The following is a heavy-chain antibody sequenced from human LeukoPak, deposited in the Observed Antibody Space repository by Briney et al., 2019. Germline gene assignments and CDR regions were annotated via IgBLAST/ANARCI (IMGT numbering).Heavy chain of an antibody. V-gene: IGHV3-30-3*01. J-gene: IGHJ6*03. Sequence: GGSLRLSCAASGFTFSSYAMNWVRQAPGKGLVWVAVISNDGDTKSYARSVKGRFTISRDNSKNTLYLHMNSLRPDDTAVYYCARVGDAPYYYYMDVWGKGTTVIVSS. CDR2: ISNDGDTK. D-gene: IGHD2-21*02. CDR3: ARVGDAPYYYYMDV. CDR1: GFTFSSYA.